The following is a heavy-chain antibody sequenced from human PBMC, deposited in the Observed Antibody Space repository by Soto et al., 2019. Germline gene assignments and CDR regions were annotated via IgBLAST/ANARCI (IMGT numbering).Heavy chain of an antibody. D-gene: IGHD3-16*02. CDR2: VSHDGINT. Sequence: VRSLRLSCAASGFTFTNYPMHWVRQTPGKGLEWVAVVSHDGINTYYADSVKGRFTISRDNSKNTLYLQLTSLRTEDMAVFYCAREKTVGGIGLDNWGQGTLVTVSS. V-gene: IGHV3-30-3*01. J-gene: IGHJ4*02. CDR1: GFTFTNYP. CDR3: AREKTVGGIGLDN.